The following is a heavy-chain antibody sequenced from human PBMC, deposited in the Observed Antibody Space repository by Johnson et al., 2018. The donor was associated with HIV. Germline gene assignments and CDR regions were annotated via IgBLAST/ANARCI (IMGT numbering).Heavy chain of an antibody. D-gene: IGHD6-6*01. CDR3: ARYSSSWGDDGFDI. Sequence: QVQLVESGGGVVQPGRSLRLSCAASGFTFSNYAMHCVRQAPGKGLEWVAVISYDGSNKYYGDSVKGRFTLSRDNSKNTVYLQMNSLRAEDTAVYYCARYSSSWGDDGFDIWGQGTMVTVSS. CDR2: ISYDGSNK. V-gene: IGHV3-30*04. CDR1: GFTFSNYA. J-gene: IGHJ3*02.